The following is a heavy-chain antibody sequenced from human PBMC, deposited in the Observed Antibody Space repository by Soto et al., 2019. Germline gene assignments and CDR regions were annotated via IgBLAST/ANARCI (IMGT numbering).Heavy chain of an antibody. CDR2: IYSGGST. CDR3: ARAYSGYYWYWFDP. CDR1: GFTFSEYG. Sequence: HPGGSLRLSCTASGFTFSEYGIDWIRQAPGKGLEWVSVIYSGGSTYYADSVKGRFTISRDNSKNTLYLQMNSLRAEDTAVYYCARAYSGYYWYWFDPWGQGTPFTASS. V-gene: IGHV3-53*01. J-gene: IGHJ5*02. D-gene: IGHD5-12*01.